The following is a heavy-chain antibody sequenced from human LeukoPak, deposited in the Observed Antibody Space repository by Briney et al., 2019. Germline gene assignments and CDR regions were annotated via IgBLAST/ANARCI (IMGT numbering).Heavy chain of an antibody. CDR1: GFTFTCCW. V-gene: IGHV3-7*01. Sequence: PGGSLRLSCAASGFTFTCCWMSWVRQTPGKGLEWVASIKQDGGEKYYADSVKGRLTISRDNAKNSLYLQMNSLRAEDTAVYYCARVPGVTRYFDSGGQGILVTVSS. CDR2: IKQDGGEK. J-gene: IGHJ4*02. CDR3: ARVPGVTRYFDS. D-gene: IGHD4-23*01.